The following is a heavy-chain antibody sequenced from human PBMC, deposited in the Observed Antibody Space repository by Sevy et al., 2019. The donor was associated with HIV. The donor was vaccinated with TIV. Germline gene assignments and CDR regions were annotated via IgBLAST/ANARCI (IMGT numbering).Heavy chain of an antibody. CDR3: ARGRHYYDSSGYLYYYYYYGMDV. J-gene: IGHJ6*02. V-gene: IGHV4-34*01. Sequence: SETLSLTCAVYGGSFSGYYWSWIRQPPGKGLEWIGEINHSGSTNYNPSLKSRVTISVDTSKNQFSLKLSSVTAADTAMYYCARGRHYYDSSGYLYYYYYYGMDVWGQGTTVTVSS. CDR1: GGSFSGYY. D-gene: IGHD3-22*01. CDR2: INHSGST.